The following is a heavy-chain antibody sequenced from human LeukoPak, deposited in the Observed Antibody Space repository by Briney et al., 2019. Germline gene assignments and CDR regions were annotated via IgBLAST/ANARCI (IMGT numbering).Heavy chain of an antibody. D-gene: IGHD5-12*01. Sequence: GASVKVSCKASGYTFTGYYMHWVRQAPGQGLEWMGWINPNSGGTNYAQKFQGRVAMTRDTSISTAYMELSRLRSDDTAVYYCARAPYSGYDLGYFDYWGQGTLVTVSS. J-gene: IGHJ4*02. CDR3: ARAPYSGYDLGYFDY. V-gene: IGHV1-2*02. CDR1: GYTFTGYY. CDR2: INPNSGGT.